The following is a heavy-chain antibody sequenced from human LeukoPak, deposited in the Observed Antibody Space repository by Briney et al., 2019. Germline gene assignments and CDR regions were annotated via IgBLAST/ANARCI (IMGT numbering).Heavy chain of an antibody. Sequence: PGGSLRLSCVASGFTFSSYWMTWVRQAPGKGLEGLANIKEDGSIQYYLDSVGGRFTISRDNAKTSVYLQLNSLRADDTAVYYCARDVWTGVAVSDYWGQGTLVTVSS. CDR1: GFTFSSYW. D-gene: IGHD6-19*01. CDR2: IKEDGSIQ. V-gene: IGHV3-7*01. CDR3: ARDVWTGVAVSDY. J-gene: IGHJ4*02.